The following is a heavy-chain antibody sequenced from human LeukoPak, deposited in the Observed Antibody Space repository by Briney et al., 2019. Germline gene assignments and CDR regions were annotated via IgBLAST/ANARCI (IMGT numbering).Heavy chain of an antibody. V-gene: IGHV3-21*04. Sequence: GGSLRLSCAASGFTFSSYSMNWVRQAPGKGLEWVSSISSSSSYIYYADSVKGRFTISRDNSNSTVYLQMNSLRAEDTGVFYCAKGARRGYTHDAFDLWGHGTLVTVSS. CDR1: GFTFSSYS. D-gene: IGHD5-18*01. CDR3: AKGARRGYTHDAFDL. CDR2: ISSSSSYI. J-gene: IGHJ3*01.